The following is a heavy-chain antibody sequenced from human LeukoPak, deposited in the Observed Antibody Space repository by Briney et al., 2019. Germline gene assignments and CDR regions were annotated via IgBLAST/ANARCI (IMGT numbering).Heavy chain of an antibody. J-gene: IGHJ4*02. CDR2: IKQDGSEK. V-gene: IGHV3-7*01. CDR1: GFTFSSYW. Sequence: GGSLRLSCAASGFTFSSYWMSWVRQAPGKGLEWVANIKQDGSEKYYVDSVKGRFTISRDNAKNSLYLQMNSLRAEDTAVYYCARRPGAYYYGSGSYSRWDYWGQGTLVTVSS. D-gene: IGHD3-10*01. CDR3: ARRPGAYYYGSGSYSRWDY.